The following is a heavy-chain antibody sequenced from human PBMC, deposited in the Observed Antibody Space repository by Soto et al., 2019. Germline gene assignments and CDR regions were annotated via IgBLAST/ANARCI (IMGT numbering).Heavy chain of an antibody. CDR3: ARGRIWGSYRYKGASDY. D-gene: IGHD3-16*02. Sequence: QVQLQQWGAGLLKPSETLSLTCAVYGGSFSGYYWSWIRQPPGKGLEWIGEINHSGSTNYNTSLKSRVTISVDTSKNQFSLKLSSVTAADTAVYYCARGRIWGSYRYKGASDYWGQGTLVTVSS. CDR1: GGSFSGYY. CDR2: INHSGST. V-gene: IGHV4-34*01. J-gene: IGHJ4*02.